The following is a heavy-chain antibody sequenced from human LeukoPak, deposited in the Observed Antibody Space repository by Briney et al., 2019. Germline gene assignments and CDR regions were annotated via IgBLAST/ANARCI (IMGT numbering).Heavy chain of an antibody. J-gene: IGHJ6*03. CDR2: ISAYNGNT. CDR1: GYTFTSYG. V-gene: IGHV1-18*01. Sequence: ASVKVSCKASGYTFTSYGISWVRQAPGQGLEWMGWISAYNGNTNYAQKLQGRVTMTTDTSTSTAYMELRSLRSDDTAVYYCARGGRHNSSWYGIYYYYYYMDVWGKGTTVTASS. D-gene: IGHD6-13*01. CDR3: ARGGRHNSSWYGIYYYYYYMDV.